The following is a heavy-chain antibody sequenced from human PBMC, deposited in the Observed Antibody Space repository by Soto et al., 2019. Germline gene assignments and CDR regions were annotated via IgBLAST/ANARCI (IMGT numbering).Heavy chain of an antibody. CDR3: AREEVSRPNTYHGLDV. CDR2: ISSRSIYI. J-gene: IGHJ6*02. CDR1: GFTFNTYT. Sequence: EVQLVESGGGLVKPGGSLRLSCAASGFTFNTYTMNWVRQAPGKGLEWVSSISSRSIYIYHADSVTGRFTISRDDARNSLYLQMNSLRAEDTAVYYCAREEVSRPNTYHGLDVWGQGTTVTVSS. V-gene: IGHV3-21*01.